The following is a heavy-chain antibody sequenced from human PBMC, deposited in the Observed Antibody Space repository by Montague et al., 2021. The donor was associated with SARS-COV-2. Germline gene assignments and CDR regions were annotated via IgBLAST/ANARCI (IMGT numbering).Heavy chain of an antibody. D-gene: IGHD1-26*01. CDR2: ISGSGSGT. CDR1: GFNFSSYA. CDR3: AKDLWIRSYTDY. Sequence: SLRLSCAASGFNFSSYAMSWVRQAPGKGLEWISGISGSGSGTYYADSVKGRFTISRDNSKNTLYLQMNSLRAEDTAVYYCAKDLWIRSYTDYWGQGTLVTVSS. J-gene: IGHJ4*02. V-gene: IGHV3-23*01.